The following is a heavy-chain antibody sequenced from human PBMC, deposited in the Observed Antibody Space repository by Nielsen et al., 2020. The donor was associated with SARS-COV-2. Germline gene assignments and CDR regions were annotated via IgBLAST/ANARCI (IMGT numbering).Heavy chain of an antibody. V-gene: IGHV3-23*01. CDR3: AKPESSSYFDY. CDR2: ISGSGGST. Sequence: GESLKISCAASGFTFSSYAMSWVRQAPGKGLEWVSAISGSGGSTYYADSVKGRFTISRDNSKNTLYLQMNSLRAEDTAVYYCAKPESSSYFDYWGQGTLVTVSS. D-gene: IGHD6-13*01. J-gene: IGHJ4*02. CDR1: GFTFSSYA.